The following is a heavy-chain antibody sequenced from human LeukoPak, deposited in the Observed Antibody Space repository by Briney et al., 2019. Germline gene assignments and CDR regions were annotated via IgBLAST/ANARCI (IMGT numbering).Heavy chain of an antibody. CDR1: GGSISSSSYY. CDR2: IYHSGTT. Sequence: SETLSLTCTVSGGSISSSSYYWGWIRQPPGKGLEWIGSIYHSGTTYKNPSLKSRVTISVDTSKNQFFLRLTSVTAADTAVYYCASGYSSSPFFWSQGTLVTVSS. CDR3: ASGYSSSPFF. J-gene: IGHJ4*02. V-gene: IGHV4-39*01. D-gene: IGHD6-19*01.